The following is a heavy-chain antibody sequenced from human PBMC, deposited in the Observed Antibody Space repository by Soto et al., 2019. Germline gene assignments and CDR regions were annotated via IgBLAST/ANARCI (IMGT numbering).Heavy chain of an antibody. V-gene: IGHV1-69*13. D-gene: IGHD5-18*01. CDR2: ITPIYPTT. CDR3: ARIPRYSFPTSDDLDS. CDR1: GGTFCTYT. Sequence: SVKVSCKASGGTFCTYTFSWVRQAPGQGLEWMGSITPIYPTTNYAEKFQGRLTVTADGSTNTAYTELNSLTSEDTAVYYCARIPRYSFPTSDDLDSWGQGTLVTVSS. J-gene: IGHJ4*02.